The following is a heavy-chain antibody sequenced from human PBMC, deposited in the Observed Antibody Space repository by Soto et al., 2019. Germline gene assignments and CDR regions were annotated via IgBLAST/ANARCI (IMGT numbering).Heavy chain of an antibody. J-gene: IGHJ4*02. CDR3: ARRPAAGPVDY. CDR2: IYYNGTT. Sequence: QVQLQESGPGLVKSSQTLSLTCTVSGGSIIRGYYYWSWIRQHPGKGLEWLAYIYYNGTTSYNPSLKSRVTVSRDTSKNQFSLDLTSVTAADTAVYYCARRPAAGPVDYWGQGTLVTVSP. V-gene: IGHV4-31*03. CDR1: GGSIIRGYYY. D-gene: IGHD6-13*01.